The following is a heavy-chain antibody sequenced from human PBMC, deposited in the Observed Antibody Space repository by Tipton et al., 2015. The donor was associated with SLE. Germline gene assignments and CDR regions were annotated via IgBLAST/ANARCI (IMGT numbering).Heavy chain of an antibody. V-gene: IGHV4-38-2*02. CDR1: GYSISSGYY. CDR2: IYYSGST. Sequence: TLSLTCTVSGYSISSGYYWGWIRQPPGKGLEWIGYIYYSGSTNYNPSLKSRVTISVDTSKNQFSLKLSSVTAADTAVYYCARDQDGSGSYATWGQGTLVTVSS. J-gene: IGHJ4*02. CDR3: ARDQDGSGSYAT. D-gene: IGHD3-10*01.